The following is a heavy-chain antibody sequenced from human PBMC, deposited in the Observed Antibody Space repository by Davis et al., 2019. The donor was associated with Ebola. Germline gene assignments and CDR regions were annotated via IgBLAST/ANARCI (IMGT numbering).Heavy chain of an antibody. CDR2: IYYSGST. Sequence: MPSETLSLTCTVSGGSINSGGYYWSWIRQHPGKGLEWIGYIYYSGSTYYSPSLKSRLTISVDTSKNQFSLKLSPMTAADTAVYYCARENRRDVISSRGLYFDFWGQGALVTVSS. J-gene: IGHJ4*02. CDR3: ARENRRDVISSRGLYFDF. V-gene: IGHV4-31*03. D-gene: IGHD2-2*01. CDR1: GGSINSGGYY.